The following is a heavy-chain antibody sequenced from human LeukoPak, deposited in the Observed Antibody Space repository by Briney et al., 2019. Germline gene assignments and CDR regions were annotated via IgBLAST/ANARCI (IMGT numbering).Heavy chain of an antibody. Sequence: AETLSLTCAVYGGSFSDYYWSWIRQPPGKGLEWVGDINHSGSTNCNPSLESRVTISVDTSTNQLSLKLSSVPAADTAVYYCARGKDRVLLWFGESRPTPPRYNWFHPWRQGTLVTDSS. J-gene: IGHJ5*02. CDR2: INHSGST. CDR3: ARGKDRVLLWFGESRPTPPRYNWFHP. CDR1: GGSFSDYY. V-gene: IGHV4-34*01. D-gene: IGHD3-10*01.